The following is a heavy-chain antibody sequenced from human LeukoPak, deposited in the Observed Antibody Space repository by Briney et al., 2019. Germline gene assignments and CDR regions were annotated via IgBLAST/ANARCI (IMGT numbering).Heavy chain of an antibody. CDR2: ICNSGSN. V-gene: IGHV4-59*01. J-gene: IGHJ4*02. CDR3: ARVSRDGYNFLESSFDY. Sequence: SETLSLTCSVSGVSISGSRWSWIRQPPGKGLEWLGYICNSGSNNYNPFLKSRVTISVETSKKQFSLKLSSVTAADTAVYYCARVSRDGYNFLESSFDYWGQGTLVTVSS. CDR1: GVSISGSR. D-gene: IGHD5-24*01.